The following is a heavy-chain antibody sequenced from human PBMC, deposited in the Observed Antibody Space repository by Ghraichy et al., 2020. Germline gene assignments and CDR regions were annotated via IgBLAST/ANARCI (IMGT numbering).Heavy chain of an antibody. CDR3: ARDGPCINGVCYTDLDY. V-gene: IGHV4-59*01. D-gene: IGHD2-8*01. CDR2: IYYSGST. Sequence: SETLSLTCTVSGGSISSYYWSWIRQPPGKGLEWIGYIYYSGSTNYNPSLKSRVTISLDTSKNQFSLKLSSVTAADPAVYSCARDGPCINGVCYTDLDYWGQGTLVTVSS. CDR1: GGSISSYY. J-gene: IGHJ4*02.